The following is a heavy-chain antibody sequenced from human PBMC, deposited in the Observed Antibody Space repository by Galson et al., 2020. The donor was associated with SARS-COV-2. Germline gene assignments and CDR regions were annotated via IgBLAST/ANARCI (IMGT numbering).Heavy chain of an antibody. CDR1: GFTFTSYA. V-gene: IGHV3-30*02. CDR3: AKGEGAAAGTPLHY. J-gene: IGHJ4*02. Sequence: GESLKISCAASGFTFTSYAMHWVRQAPGKGLEWVAVIWYDGSNKYYADSVKGRFTISRDNSKNTLDLQMNGLRAEDTAVYYCAKGEGAAAGTPLHYWGQGTLVTVSS. D-gene: IGHD6-13*01. CDR2: IWYDGSNK.